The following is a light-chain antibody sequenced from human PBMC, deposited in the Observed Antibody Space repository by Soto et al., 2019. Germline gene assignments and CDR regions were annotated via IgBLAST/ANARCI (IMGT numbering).Light chain of an antibody. J-gene: IGKJ2*01. V-gene: IGKV3-15*01. CDR3: QRYNNWPPYT. Sequence: EIVMTQSPATLSVSPGERATLSCRASQSVSSNLAWYQQKPGQAPRLLIYGASFRATGIPARFSGSGSGTEFTLTISSLQSEDLAVYYCQRYNNWPPYTFGQGTKLEIK. CDR2: GAS. CDR1: QSVSSN.